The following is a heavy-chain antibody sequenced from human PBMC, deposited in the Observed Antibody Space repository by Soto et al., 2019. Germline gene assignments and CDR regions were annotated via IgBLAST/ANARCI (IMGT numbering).Heavy chain of an antibody. CDR2: IIPIFGTA. D-gene: IGHD5-12*01. J-gene: IGHJ4*02. CDR1: GGTFSSYA. CDR3: ASGKRDGYNPPDY. Sequence: QVQLVQSGAEVKKPGSSVKVSCKASGGTFSSYAISWVRQAPGQGLEWMGGIIPIFGTANYAQKFQGRVTXTXDXXTSTAYMELSSLRSEDTAVYYCASGKRDGYNPPDYWGQGTLVTVSS. V-gene: IGHV1-69*05.